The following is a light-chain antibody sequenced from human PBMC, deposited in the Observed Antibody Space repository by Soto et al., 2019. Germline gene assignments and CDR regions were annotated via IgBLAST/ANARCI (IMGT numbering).Light chain of an antibody. J-gene: IGKJ5*01. Sequence: EIVMTQSPGTLSVSPGERATLSCRASQSLSSDLAWYQHKPGQAPRLLIYGASTRATGIPARFSGSGSGTEFTLTISSLQSEDSAVYYCQQYNNWAAITFGQGTRLEIK. CDR3: QQYNNWAAIT. CDR1: QSLSSD. CDR2: GAS. V-gene: IGKV3-15*01.